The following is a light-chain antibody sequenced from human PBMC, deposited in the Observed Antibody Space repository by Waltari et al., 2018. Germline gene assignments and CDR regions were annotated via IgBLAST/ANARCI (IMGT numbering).Light chain of an antibody. V-gene: IGKV3-15*01. Sequence: IVMTQSPATLSVSPGEGATLSCRASKSVSSNLAWYQQQPGQAPRLLIYDVSTRAIGSPARCSCSGSGTEFTLTISSLQSEDFAVYYCQQYNKWPPYTFGQGTKLEIK. CDR3: QQYNKWPPYT. J-gene: IGKJ2*01. CDR2: DVS. CDR1: KSVSSN.